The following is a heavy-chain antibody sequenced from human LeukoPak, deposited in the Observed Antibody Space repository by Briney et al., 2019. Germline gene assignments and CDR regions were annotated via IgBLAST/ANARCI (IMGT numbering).Heavy chain of an antibody. Sequence: HSQTLSLTCAIPGDSVSSNSDTWNWIRQSPSRGLEWLGRTYYRSKWYKDYAESLKSRITINPDTSKNQFSLQLNSVTPEDTALYYCTTEHPVGYSTNWGHGILVTV. CDR3: TTEHPVGYSTN. J-gene: IGHJ4*01. CDR1: GDSVSSNSDT. V-gene: IGHV6-1*01. D-gene: IGHD2-8*01. CDR2: TYYRSKWYK.